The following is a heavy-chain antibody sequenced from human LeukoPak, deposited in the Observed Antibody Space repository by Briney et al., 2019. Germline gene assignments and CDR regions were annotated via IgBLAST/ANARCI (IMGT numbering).Heavy chain of an antibody. V-gene: IGHV3-53*01. CDR3: ASGSGSYRTPYYYMDV. Sequence: QSEGSLRLSCAASGFTVSSNYMSWVRQAPGKGLEWVSVIYSGGSTYYADSVKGRFTISRDNSKNTLYLQMNSLRAEDTAVYYCASGSGSYRTPYYYMDVWGTGTTVTVSS. D-gene: IGHD3-10*01. J-gene: IGHJ6*03. CDR1: GFTVSSNY. CDR2: IYSGGST.